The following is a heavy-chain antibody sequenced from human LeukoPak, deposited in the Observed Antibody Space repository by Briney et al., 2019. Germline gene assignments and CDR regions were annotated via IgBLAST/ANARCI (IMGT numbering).Heavy chain of an antibody. Sequence: GASVKVSCKASGGTFSSYAISWVRQAPGQGLEWMGRIIPIFGTANYAQKFQGRVTITTDESTSTAYMELSSLRSEDTAVYYCARASAEQQLSYFDYWGQGTLVTVSS. D-gene: IGHD6-13*01. J-gene: IGHJ4*02. V-gene: IGHV1-69*05. CDR3: ARASAEQQLSYFDY. CDR1: GGTFSSYA. CDR2: IIPIFGTA.